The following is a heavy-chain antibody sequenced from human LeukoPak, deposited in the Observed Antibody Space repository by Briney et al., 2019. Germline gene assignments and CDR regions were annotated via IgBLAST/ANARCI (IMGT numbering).Heavy chain of an antibody. J-gene: IGHJ3*02. V-gene: IGHV4-30-4*01. D-gene: IGHD2/OR15-2a*01. CDR1: GGSISSGDYY. CDR2: IYYSGST. CDR3: ARVSTARITYAFDI. Sequence: SETLSLTCTVPGGSISSGDYYWSWTRQPPGKGLEWIGYIYYSGSTYYNPSLKSRVTISVDTSKNQFSLKLSSVTAADTAVYYCARVSTARITYAFDIWGQGTMVTVSS.